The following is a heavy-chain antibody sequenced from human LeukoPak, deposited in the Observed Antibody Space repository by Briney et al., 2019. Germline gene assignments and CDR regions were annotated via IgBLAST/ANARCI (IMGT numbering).Heavy chain of an antibody. CDR3: ARDRGPTDY. CDR1: GFTFSDYW. D-gene: IGHD3-10*01. J-gene: IGHJ4*02. Sequence: GGSLTLSCAASGFTFSDYWMHWVRQAPGKGLVWVSRISSDGSRVTYADSVKGRFTISRDNAKNSLYLQMNSLRAEDTAVYYCARDRGPTDYWGQGTLVTVSS. CDR2: ISSDGSRV. V-gene: IGHV3-74*01.